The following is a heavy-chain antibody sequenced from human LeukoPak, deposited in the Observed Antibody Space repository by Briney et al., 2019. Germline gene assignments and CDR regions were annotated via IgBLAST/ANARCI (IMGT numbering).Heavy chain of an antibody. J-gene: IGHJ3*02. D-gene: IGHD2-2*01. V-gene: IGHV3-9*01. CDR1: GFTFDDYA. Sequence: PGRSLRLSCAASGFTFDDYAMHWVRQAPGKGLEWVSGISWNSGSIGYADSVKGRFTISRDNAKNSLYLQMNSLRAEDTALYYCAKDKLLAARSFAFDIWGQGTMVTVSS. CDR3: AKDKLLAARSFAFDI. CDR2: ISWNSGSI.